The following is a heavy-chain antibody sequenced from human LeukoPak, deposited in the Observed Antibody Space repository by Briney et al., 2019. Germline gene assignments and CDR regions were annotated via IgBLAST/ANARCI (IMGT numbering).Heavy chain of an antibody. CDR1: GGSISSYY. Sequence: SEPLSLTCSVSGGSISSYYWSWIRQPPGEGLEWIGYLYYSGCTNYNHSLKSRVTISVDTSKNQFSLKLSSVTAADTAVYYCARRMDIVATFWFDPWGQGTQVTVSS. J-gene: IGHJ5*02. CDR3: ARRMDIVATFWFDP. CDR2: LYYSGCT. V-gene: IGHV4-59*08. D-gene: IGHD5-12*01.